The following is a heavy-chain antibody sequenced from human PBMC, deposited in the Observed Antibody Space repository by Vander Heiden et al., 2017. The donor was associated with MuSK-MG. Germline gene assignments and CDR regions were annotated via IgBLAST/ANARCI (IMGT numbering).Heavy chain of an antibody. V-gene: IGHV3-23*01. CDR3: AKGSYSTGWFFDY. D-gene: IGHD6-19*01. CDR2: ISAGGGST. Sequence: EVQVLESGGGLVQPGGSLRRPCAASGFTFSSYAMSWVRQAPGKGLEWVSTISAGGGSTYYADSVKGRFTISRDNSKNTLYLQMNSLRAEDTAVYYCAKGSYSTGWFFDYWGQGTLVTVSS. J-gene: IGHJ4*02. CDR1: GFTFSSYA.